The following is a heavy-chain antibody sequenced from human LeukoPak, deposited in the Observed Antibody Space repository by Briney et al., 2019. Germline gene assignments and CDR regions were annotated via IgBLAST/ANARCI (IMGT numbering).Heavy chain of an antibody. V-gene: IGHV4-59*08. Sequence: SETLSLTCTVSGGSISSYYWSWIRQPPGKGLEWMGYIYYSGSTKYNPSPKSRVTISVDTSTNKSPLKRSSVTAADTAVYYCATLRSTIFGVYYFDYWGQGTLVTVSS. D-gene: IGHD3-3*01. J-gene: IGHJ4*02. CDR2: IYYSGST. CDR1: GGSISSYY. CDR3: ATLRSTIFGVYYFDY.